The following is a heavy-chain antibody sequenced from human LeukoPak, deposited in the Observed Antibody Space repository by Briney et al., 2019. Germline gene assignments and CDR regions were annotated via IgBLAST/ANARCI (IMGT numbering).Heavy chain of an antibody. J-gene: IGHJ4*02. CDR2: ITGGGSGT. CDR3: ARNWPASSGSYMGD. D-gene: IGHD3-10*01. Sequence: GGSLRLSCAASGFTFNDSPMTWVRQAPGKGLEWLSAITGGGSGTYYADSVKGRFTISRDNPKNTLYLQMNSLRAEDTAVYYCARNWPASSGSYMGDWGQGTLVTVSS. V-gene: IGHV3-23*01. CDR1: GFTFNDSP.